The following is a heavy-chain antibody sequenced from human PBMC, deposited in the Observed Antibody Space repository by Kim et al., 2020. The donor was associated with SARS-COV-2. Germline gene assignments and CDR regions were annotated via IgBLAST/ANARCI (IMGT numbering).Heavy chain of an antibody. D-gene: IGHD3-10*01. Sequence: SYAGCRRGRFPTARDNSKNTLYLQMNSLRAEDTAVYYCSTGGDGSESSDYWGKGTLVIVSS. V-gene: IGHV3-33*01. J-gene: IGHJ4*02. CDR3: STGGDGSESSDY.